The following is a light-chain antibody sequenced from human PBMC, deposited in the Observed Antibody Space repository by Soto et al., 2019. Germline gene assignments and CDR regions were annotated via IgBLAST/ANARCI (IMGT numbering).Light chain of an antibody. CDR1: SSDVGGYNY. J-gene: IGLJ1*01. V-gene: IGLV2-11*01. CDR2: DVS. CDR3: CSYAGSYTFSV. Sequence: QSALTQPRSVSGSPGQSVTISCTGTSSDVGGYNYVSWYQQHPGKAPKLMIYDVSKRPSGVPDRFSGSKSGNTASLTISGLQAEDEADYYCCSYAGSYTFSVFGTGTKLPVL.